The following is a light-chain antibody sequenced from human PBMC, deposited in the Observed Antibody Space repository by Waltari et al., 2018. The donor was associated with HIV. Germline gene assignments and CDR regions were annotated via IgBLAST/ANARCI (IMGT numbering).Light chain of an antibody. V-gene: IGLV2-8*01. Sequence: QSALTQPPSASGSPGQSVTISCTGTSSDVGGYNYVSWYQQHPDKAPNLMIYEVSKRPSGVPDRFSGSKSGNTASLTVAGLQAEDEADYYCSSYAGSNVIFGGGTKLTV. CDR2: EVS. J-gene: IGLJ2*01. CDR3: SSYAGSNVI. CDR1: SSDVGGYNY.